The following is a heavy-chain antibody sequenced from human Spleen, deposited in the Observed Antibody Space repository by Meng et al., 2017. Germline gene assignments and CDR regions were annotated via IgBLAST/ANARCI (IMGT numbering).Heavy chain of an antibody. Sequence: QVERVQSGGEGKKPGASGKVSCKPSGYNFPDYWLHWVRRAPGQGLEWMGRIDPKSGDTHYAQRFQGRVTMTGDTSISTAYMELSGLRSDDTAMYYCARDEDISAAGKLFGDYWGQGTLVTVSS. CDR3: ARDEDISAAGKLFGDY. V-gene: IGHV1-2*06. CDR2: IDPKSGDT. D-gene: IGHD6-13*01. J-gene: IGHJ4*02. CDR1: GYNFPDYW.